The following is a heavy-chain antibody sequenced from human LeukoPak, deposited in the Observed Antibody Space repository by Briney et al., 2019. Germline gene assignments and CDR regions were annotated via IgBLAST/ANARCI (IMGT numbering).Heavy chain of an antibody. CDR1: GITFSSYS. J-gene: IGHJ4*02. V-gene: IGHV3-21*04. D-gene: IGHD4-17*01. Sequence: GGSLRLSCVASGITFSSYSMNWVRQAPGKGLEWVSSISSRSSYIYYADSVKGRFTISRDNAKNSLYLQMNSLRAEDTALYYCARDYDYGDYPGYWGQGTLVTVSS. CDR2: ISSRSSYI. CDR3: ARDYDYGDYPGY.